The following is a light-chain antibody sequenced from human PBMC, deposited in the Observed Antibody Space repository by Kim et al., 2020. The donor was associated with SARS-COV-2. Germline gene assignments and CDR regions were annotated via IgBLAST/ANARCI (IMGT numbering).Light chain of an antibody. CDR1: TGAVTSGYY. V-gene: IGLV7-43*01. Sequence: PGGTVTLTCASSTGAVTSGYYPNWCQQKPGQAPRELIYSIKNRHSWTPARFSGSLLGGKAALTLSGAQPEDEAEYYCLLYYDGAQVFGGGTQLTVL. CDR2: SIK. CDR3: LLYYDGAQV. J-gene: IGLJ2*01.